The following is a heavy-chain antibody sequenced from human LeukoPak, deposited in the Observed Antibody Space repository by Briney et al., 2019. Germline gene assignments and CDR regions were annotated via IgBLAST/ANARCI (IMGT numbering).Heavy chain of an antibody. D-gene: IGHD4-17*01. CDR3: ARGGPQMTTVTTFYYYYYMDV. V-gene: IGHV4-38-2*02. CDR2: IYHSGST. CDR1: GYSISSGYY. J-gene: IGHJ6*03. Sequence: PSETLSLTCTVSGYSISSGYYWGWIRPPPGKGLEWIGSIYHSGSTYYNPSLKSRVTISVDTSKNQFSLKLSSVAAADTAVYYCARGGPQMTTVTTFYYYYYMDVWGKGATVTISS.